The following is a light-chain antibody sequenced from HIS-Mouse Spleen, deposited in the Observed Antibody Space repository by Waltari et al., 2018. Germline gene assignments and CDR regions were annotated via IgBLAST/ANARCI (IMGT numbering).Light chain of an antibody. J-gene: IGKJ1*01. V-gene: IGKV3-20*01. CDR1: QSVSSSY. Sequence: EIVLTQSPGTLSLSPGERATLSCRASQSVSSSYLAWYQQKPGPAPRLLIYGASSRATGIPDRFRGSGSGTDFTLTISRLEPEDFAVYYCQQYGSSPETFGQGTKVEIK. CDR2: GAS. CDR3: QQYGSSPET.